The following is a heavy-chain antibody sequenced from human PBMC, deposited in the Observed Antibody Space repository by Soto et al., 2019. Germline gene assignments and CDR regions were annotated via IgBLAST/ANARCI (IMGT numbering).Heavy chain of an antibody. CDR1: GFTFSSYA. CDR2: INAGNGNT. V-gene: IGHV1-3*01. CDR3: ARELGEVEAAGGMDV. D-gene: IGHD2-15*01. J-gene: IGHJ6*02. Sequence: PGGSLRLSCAASGFTFSSYAMHWVRQAPGQRLEWMGWINAGNGNTKYSQKFQGRVTISRDTSASTAYMELSSLSSEDTAVYYCARELGEVEAAGGMDVWGQGTTVTVSS.